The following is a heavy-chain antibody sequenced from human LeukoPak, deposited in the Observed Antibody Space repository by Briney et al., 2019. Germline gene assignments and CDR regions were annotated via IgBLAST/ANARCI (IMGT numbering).Heavy chain of an antibody. CDR2: ISSSSSTI. J-gene: IGHJ4*02. D-gene: IGHD6-19*01. Sequence: GGSLRLSCAASGFTFSTYGMNWVRQAPGKGLEWVSYISSSSSTIYYADSVKGRFTISRDNAKNSLYLQMNSLRDEDTAVYYCARGPPGIAVAGTSIGYWGQGTLVTVSS. V-gene: IGHV3-48*02. CDR3: ARGPPGIAVAGTSIGY. CDR1: GFTFSTYG.